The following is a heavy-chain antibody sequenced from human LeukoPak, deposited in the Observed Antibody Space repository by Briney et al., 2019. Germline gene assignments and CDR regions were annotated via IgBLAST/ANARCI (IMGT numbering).Heavy chain of an antibody. CDR2: FYTSGST. Sequence: SETLSLTCTVSGGSISSYYWSWIRQPAGKGLEWIGRFYTSGSTKYNPSLKSRVTMSEDTSKNQFSLKLSSVTAADTAVYYCARGYCTNAVCSLGPTQAWGQGTLVTVSS. V-gene: IGHV4-4*07. CDR1: GGSISSYY. D-gene: IGHD2-8*01. J-gene: IGHJ4*02. CDR3: ARGYCTNAVCSLGPTQA.